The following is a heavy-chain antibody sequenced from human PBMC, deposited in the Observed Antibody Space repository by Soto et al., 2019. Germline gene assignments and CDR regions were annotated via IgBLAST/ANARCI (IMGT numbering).Heavy chain of an antibody. CDR3: ARVILGGHSDY. CDR1: GYTFTRYD. V-gene: IGHV1-8*01. CDR2: MNPNSGNT. D-gene: IGHD2-15*01. Sequence: ASVKVSCKASGYTFTRYDINWVRQATGQGLEWMGWMNPNSGNTGYAQKFQGRVTMTRNTSIRTAYIDLSSLSSDDTAVYYCARVILGGHSDYWGQGTLVTVSS. J-gene: IGHJ4*02.